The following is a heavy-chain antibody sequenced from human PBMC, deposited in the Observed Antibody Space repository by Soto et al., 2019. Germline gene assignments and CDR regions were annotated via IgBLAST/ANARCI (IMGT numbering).Heavy chain of an antibody. CDR3: ARGPLYDLVSGMYWYFDL. J-gene: IGHJ2*01. CDR2: IIPIFGTT. CDR1: GASFDSYT. V-gene: IGHV1-69*01. Sequence: QVQLVQSGAEVRKSGSSVKVSCKLSGASFDSYTITWVRQAPGQGLEWMGGIIPIFGTTNYAQKFQGRLIVTAGGFTSAAYMDMGRLTSGDTAVYYCARGPLYDLVSGMYWYFDLWGRGTLGTVSS. D-gene: IGHD1-26*01.